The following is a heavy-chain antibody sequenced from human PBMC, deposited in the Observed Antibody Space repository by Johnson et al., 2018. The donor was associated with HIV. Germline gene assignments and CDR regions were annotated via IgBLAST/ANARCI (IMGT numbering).Heavy chain of an antibody. Sequence: VYLVESGGGLVQPGRSLRLSYAASGFTFDDYAMHWVRQVPGKGLEWVSGISWNSDNIGYADSVKGRFTISRDSAKNSLYLQMNSLRAEDTAFYYCAKDILRVIWSSDYAPDAFDIWGQGTMVTVSS. D-gene: IGHD3-3*01. J-gene: IGHJ3*02. CDR2: ISWNSDNI. V-gene: IGHV3-9*01. CDR1: GFTFDDYA. CDR3: AKDILRVIWSSDYAPDAFDI.